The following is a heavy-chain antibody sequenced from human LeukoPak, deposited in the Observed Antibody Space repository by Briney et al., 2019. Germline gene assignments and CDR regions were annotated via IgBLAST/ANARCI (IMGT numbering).Heavy chain of an antibody. CDR1: GFTFSSYW. J-gene: IGHJ4*02. CDR2: INSAGSST. D-gene: IGHD3-10*01. V-gene: IGHV3-74*01. CDR3: ARIYYFGDNNWRYFDN. Sequence: PGGSLRLSCAASGFTFSSYWMHWVRQAPGKGLVWVSRINSAGSSTTYADSVKGRFTTSRDNAKNSLYLQMNSLRAEDTAIYYCARIYYFGDNNWRYFDNWGQGTLVTVSS.